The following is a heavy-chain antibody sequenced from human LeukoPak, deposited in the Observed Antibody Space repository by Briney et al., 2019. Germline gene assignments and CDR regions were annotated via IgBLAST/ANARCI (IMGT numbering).Heavy chain of an antibody. CDR1: GYTFTGYY. Sequence: ASVKVSCKASGYTFTGYYMHWVRQAPGQGPEWMGVINPRDGSTSYAQRFQGRVAMTRDTSTSTVFMELSSLTSEDAAVYYCARGRAGYSGSWYVYWGQGTLVTVSS. J-gene: IGHJ4*02. V-gene: IGHV1-46*01. CDR2: INPRDGST. CDR3: ARGRAGYSGSWYVY. D-gene: IGHD6-13*01.